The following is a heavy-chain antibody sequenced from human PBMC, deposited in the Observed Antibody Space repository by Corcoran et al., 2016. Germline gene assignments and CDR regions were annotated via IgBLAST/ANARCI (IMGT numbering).Heavy chain of an antibody. Sequence: QMQLVQSGPEVKKPGTSVKVSCKASGFTFTSSAVQWVRQARGQRLEWIGWIVVGSGNTNYAQKFQERVTITRDMSTSTAYMELSSLRSEETAVYYCAAGYCSSTSCYTIYYYYGMDVWGQGTTVTVSS. D-gene: IGHD2-2*02. CDR3: AAGYCSSTSCYTIYYYYGMDV. CDR1: GFTFTSSA. CDR2: IVVGSGNT. J-gene: IGHJ6*02. V-gene: IGHV1-58*01.